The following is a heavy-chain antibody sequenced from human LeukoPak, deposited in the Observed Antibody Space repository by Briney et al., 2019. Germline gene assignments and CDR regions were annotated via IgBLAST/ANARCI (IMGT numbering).Heavy chain of an antibody. V-gene: IGHV1-24*01. D-gene: IGHD3-9*01. J-gene: IGHJ3*02. Sequence: ASVKVSCKVSGYTLTELSMHWVRQAPGKGLEWMGGFDPEDGETIYAQKFQGRVTMTEDTSTDTAYMELSSLRSEDTAVYYCATQYYDILTGYFFHAFDIWGQGTMVTVSS. CDR3: ATQYYDILTGYFFHAFDI. CDR1: GYTLTELS. CDR2: FDPEDGET.